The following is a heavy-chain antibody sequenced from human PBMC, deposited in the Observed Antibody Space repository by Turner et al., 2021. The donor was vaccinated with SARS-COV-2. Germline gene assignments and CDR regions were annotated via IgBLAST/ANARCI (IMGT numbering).Heavy chain of an antibody. Sequence: EVQLVESGGGLFQPGGSLRLSCEASGFTFSSYWMNWVRQTPGKGLEWMANIKQDGSEKNYVDSVKGRFTISRDNGKNSLYLQMNSMRAEDTAIYYCAGGRGWTSDYWGQGTLVTVSS. CDR1: GFTFSSYW. V-gene: IGHV3-7*01. J-gene: IGHJ4*02. D-gene: IGHD6-19*01. CDR3: AGGRGWTSDY. CDR2: IKQDGSEK.